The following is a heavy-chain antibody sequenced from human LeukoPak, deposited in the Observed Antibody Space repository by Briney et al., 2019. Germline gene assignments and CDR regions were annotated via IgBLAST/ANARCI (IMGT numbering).Heavy chain of an antibody. Sequence: PGGSLRLSCAASGFTFSSYAMSWVRQAPGKGLEWVSAISGSGGSTYYADSVKGRFTISRDNSKNTLYLQMNSLRAEDTAVYYCTKTLIYGDYGGGDYFDYWGQGTLVTVSS. CDR2: ISGSGGST. V-gene: IGHV3-23*01. D-gene: IGHD4-17*01. CDR1: GFTFSSYA. CDR3: TKTLIYGDYGGGDYFDY. J-gene: IGHJ4*02.